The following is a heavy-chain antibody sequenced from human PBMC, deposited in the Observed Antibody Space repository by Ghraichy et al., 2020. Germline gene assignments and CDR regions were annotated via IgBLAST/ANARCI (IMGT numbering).Heavy chain of an antibody. CDR3: GRDGDKGGLHY. D-gene: IGHD2-15*01. CDR1: SDDHA. CDR2: IFWKSGNT. V-gene: IGHV3-9*02. Sequence: SDDHAMHWVRQAPGKGLEWVSGIFWKSGNTGYADSVKGRFTISRDIAENSLYLQMNSLRVEDTAMYYCGRDGDKGGLHYWGQGIMVTVSP. J-gene: IGHJ4*02.